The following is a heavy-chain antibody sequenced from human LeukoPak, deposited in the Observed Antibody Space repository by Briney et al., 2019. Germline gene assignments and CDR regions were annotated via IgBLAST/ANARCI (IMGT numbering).Heavy chain of an antibody. Sequence: GGSLRLSCAASGFTFSSYGMHWVRQAPGKGLEWVAVIWYDGSNKYYADSVKGRFTISRDNPKNTLFLRMNSLRAEDTAVYYCAREYDSSWPSWGQGTLVTVSS. D-gene: IGHD3-22*01. J-gene: IGHJ5*02. CDR1: GFTFSSYG. CDR2: IWYDGSNK. CDR3: AREYDSSWPS. V-gene: IGHV3-33*01.